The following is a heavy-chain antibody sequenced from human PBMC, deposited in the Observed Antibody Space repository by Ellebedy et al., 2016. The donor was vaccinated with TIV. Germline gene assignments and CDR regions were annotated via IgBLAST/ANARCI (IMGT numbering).Heavy chain of an antibody. CDR1: GFTFINYS. CDR2: ISSSSNTI. V-gene: IGHV3-48*01. Sequence: GESLKISXAASGFTFINYSMNWVRQAPGKGLEWVSYISSSSNTIYYADSVKGRFTISRDNAKKSLYLQMNSLRAEDTAVYYCARDGGYSGYDFWDYWGQGTLVTVSS. J-gene: IGHJ4*02. D-gene: IGHD5-12*01. CDR3: ARDGGYSGYDFWDY.